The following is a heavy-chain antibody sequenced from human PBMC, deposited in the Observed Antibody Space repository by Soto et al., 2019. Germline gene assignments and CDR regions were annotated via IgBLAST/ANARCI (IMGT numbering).Heavy chain of an antibody. Sequence: RASVKVSCKASGGTFSSYAISWVRQAPGQGLEWMGGIIPIFGTANYAQKFQGRVTITADESTSTAYMELSSLRSEDTAVYYCAIAARYYYYYNGMDVWCQGTTVTDS. J-gene: IGHJ6*02. V-gene: IGHV1-69*13. CDR3: AIAARYYYYYNGMDV. D-gene: IGHD6-6*01. CDR1: GGTFSSYA. CDR2: IIPIFGTA.